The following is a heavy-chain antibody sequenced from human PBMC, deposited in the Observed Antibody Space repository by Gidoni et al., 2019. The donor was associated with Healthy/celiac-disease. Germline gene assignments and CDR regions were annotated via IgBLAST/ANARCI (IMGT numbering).Heavy chain of an antibody. D-gene: IGHD6-13*01. J-gene: IGHJ5*02. Sequence: QVQLQESGPGLVKPSETLSLTCTVSGGSISSYYWSWIRQPAGKGLEWIGRIYTSGSTNYNPSLKSRVTMSVDTSKNQFSLKLSSVTAADTAVYYCARDLSAAAAVPRGWFDPWGQGTLVTVSS. CDR2: IYTSGST. V-gene: IGHV4-4*07. CDR1: GGSISSYY. CDR3: ARDLSAAAAVPRGWFDP.